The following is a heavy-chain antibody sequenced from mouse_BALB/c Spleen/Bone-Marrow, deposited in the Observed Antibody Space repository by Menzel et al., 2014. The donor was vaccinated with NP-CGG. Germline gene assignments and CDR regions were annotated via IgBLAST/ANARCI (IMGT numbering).Heavy chain of an antibody. CDR2: IYPSAGYT. CDR1: GYTFXSYW. V-gene: IGHV1-7*01. CDR3: ARDDYAY. D-gene: IGHD2-4*01. Sequence: QVQLQQSGAELAKPGASVKMSCKASGYTFXSYWMHWVKQRPGQGLEWIGYIYPSAGYTEHNQKFKDKAIMTADKSSSTAYMQLSSLTSEDSAVYYCARDDYAYWGQGTLVTVSA. J-gene: IGHJ3*01.